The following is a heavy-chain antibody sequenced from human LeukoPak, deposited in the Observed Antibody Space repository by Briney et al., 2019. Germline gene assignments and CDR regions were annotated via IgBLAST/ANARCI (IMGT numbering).Heavy chain of an antibody. J-gene: IGHJ4*02. Sequence: SSETLSLTCTVSGGSISSHYWSWIRQPPGKGQEWIGYIYYSGSTNYNPSLKSRVTISVDTSKNQFSLKLSSVTAADTAVYYCARASYYDFWSGYYTAPPLDYWGQGTLVTVSS. CDR2: IYYSGST. D-gene: IGHD3-3*01. CDR3: ARASYYDFWSGYYTAPPLDY. CDR1: GGSISSHY. V-gene: IGHV4-59*11.